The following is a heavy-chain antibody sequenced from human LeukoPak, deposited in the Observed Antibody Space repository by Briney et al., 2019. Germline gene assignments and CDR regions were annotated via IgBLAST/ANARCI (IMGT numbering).Heavy chain of an antibody. CDR2: ISYGGSNK. CDR3: AKDFLEYQLLRLFDY. V-gene: IGHV3-30*18. Sequence: GGSLRLSCAASGFTFSSYGMHWVRQAPGKGLEWVAVISYGGSNKYYADSVKGRFTISRDNSKNTLYLQMNSLRAEDTAVYYCAKDFLEYQLLRLFDYWGQGTLVTVSS. J-gene: IGHJ4*02. D-gene: IGHD2-2*01. CDR1: GFTFSSYG.